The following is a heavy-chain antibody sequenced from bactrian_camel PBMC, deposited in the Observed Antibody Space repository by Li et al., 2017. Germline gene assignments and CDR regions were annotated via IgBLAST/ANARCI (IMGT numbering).Heavy chain of an antibody. CDR2: IGRDGIT. CDR1: GYIFSPCG. D-gene: IGHD1*01. Sequence: HVQLVESGGGSVQAGGSLKLSCAASGYIFSPCGMGWYRQAPGKERELVSTIGRDGITACADSVKGRFTISQDRANKILYLQIDSLQPEDTAMYYCTADAYRGRTISPRAPLCLEASWLADYGYWGQGTQVTVS. CDR3: TADAYRGRTISPRAPLCLEASWLADYGY. V-gene: IGHV3S53*01. J-gene: IGHJ6*01.